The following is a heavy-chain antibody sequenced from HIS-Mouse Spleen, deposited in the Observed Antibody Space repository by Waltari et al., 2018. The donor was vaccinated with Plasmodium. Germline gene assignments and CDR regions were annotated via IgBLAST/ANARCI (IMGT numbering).Heavy chain of an antibody. Sequence: QVQLVQSGAEVKKPGSSVKVSCTASGGTFSSSAISWVRQAPGQGLEWMGRIIPILGIANYAQKFQGRVTITADKSTSTAYMELSSLRSEDTAVYYCAREVDTAMVFDYWGQGTLVTVSS. CDR2: IIPILGIA. V-gene: IGHV1-69*04. D-gene: IGHD5-18*01. CDR1: GGTFSSSA. CDR3: AREVDTAMVFDY. J-gene: IGHJ4*02.